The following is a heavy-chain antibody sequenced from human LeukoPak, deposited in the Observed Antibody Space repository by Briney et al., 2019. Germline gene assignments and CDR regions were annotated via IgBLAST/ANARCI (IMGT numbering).Heavy chain of an antibody. J-gene: IGHJ6*02. CDR1: GGSISSYY. CDR2: IYYSGST. V-gene: IGHV4-59*08. CDR3: ARTVSGDYYGMDV. D-gene: IGHD1-26*01. Sequence: SETLSLTCTVSGGSISSYYWSWIRQPPGKGLEWIGYIYYSGSTNYNPSLKSRVTISVDTSKNQFSLKLSSVTAADTAVYYCARTVSGDYYGMDVWGQGTTVTVSS.